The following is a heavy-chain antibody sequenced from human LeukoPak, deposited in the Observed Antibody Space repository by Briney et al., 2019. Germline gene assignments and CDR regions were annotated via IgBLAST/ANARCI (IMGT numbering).Heavy chain of an antibody. J-gene: IGHJ3*02. Sequence: GGSLRLSCAASGSTFSSYAMHWVRQAPGKGLEWVAVISYDGSNKYYADSVKGRFTISRDNSKNTLYLQMNSLRAEDTAVYYCARERDAFDIWGQGTMVTVSS. CDR1: GSTFSSYA. CDR3: ARERDAFDI. V-gene: IGHV3-30-3*01. CDR2: ISYDGSNK.